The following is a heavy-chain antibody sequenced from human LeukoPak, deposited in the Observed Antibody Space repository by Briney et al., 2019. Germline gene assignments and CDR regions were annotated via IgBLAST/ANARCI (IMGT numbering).Heavy chain of an antibody. CDR1: GFTFGDYA. J-gene: IGHJ4*02. V-gene: IGHV3-49*03. Sequence: PGGSLRLSCTASGFTFGDYAMSWFRQAPGKGLEWVGFIRSKAYGGTTEYAASVKGRFTISRDDSKSIAYLQMNSLKTEDTAVYYCTRDPYYDFWSGYGSPDYWGQGTLVTVS. CDR2: IRSKAYGGTT. CDR3: TRDPYYDFWSGYGSPDY. D-gene: IGHD3-3*01.